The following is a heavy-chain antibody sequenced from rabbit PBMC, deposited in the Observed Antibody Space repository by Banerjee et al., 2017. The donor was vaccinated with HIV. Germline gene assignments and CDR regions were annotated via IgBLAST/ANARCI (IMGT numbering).Heavy chain of an antibody. D-gene: IGHD4-1*01. V-gene: IGHV1S7*01. J-gene: IGHJ4*01. Sequence: QLKESGGGLVQPGGSLKLSCKASGFSFSSSYWICWVRQAPGKGLEWIGYIYPDYGTTDYASWLNGRFTISLDNAQNTVFLQMTSLTPADTATYFCARAYNSGWGGYFNLWGQGTLVTVS. CDR2: IYPDYGTT. CDR3: ARAYNSGWGGYFNL. CDR1: GFSFSSSY.